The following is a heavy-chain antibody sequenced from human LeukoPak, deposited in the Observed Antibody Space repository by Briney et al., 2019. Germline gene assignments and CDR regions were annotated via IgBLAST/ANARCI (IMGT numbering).Heavy chain of an antibody. CDR2: ISGSGTII. CDR3: GRECGLIGTKRSFDI. J-gene: IGHJ3*02. V-gene: IGHV3-11*01. Sequence: GGSLRLSCAASGFTFSDYYMGWVRQAPGKGLEWLSYISGSGTIIFYADSVKGRFTISGDNAQNSLDLHMTSLRAEDTSVYYCGRECGLIGTKRSFDIWGQGTMVTVSS. CDR1: GFTFSDYY. D-gene: IGHD1-7*01.